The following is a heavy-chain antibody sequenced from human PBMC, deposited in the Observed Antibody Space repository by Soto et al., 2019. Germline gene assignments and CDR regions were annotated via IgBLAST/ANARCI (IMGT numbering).Heavy chain of an antibody. V-gene: IGHV5-51*01. J-gene: IGHJ6*02. Sequence: EVQLVQSGAEVKKPGESLQISCQASGYSFTNYWIAWVRQMPGKGPEWMGIIYPGDSDTRYSPSFQGQVIISADKSISTAYLQWRSLEASDTAMYYCVRRRPWGGSMGDMDVWGQGTTVTVSS. CDR3: VRRRPWGGSMGDMDV. CDR1: GYSFTNYW. D-gene: IGHD1-26*01. CDR2: IYPGDSDT.